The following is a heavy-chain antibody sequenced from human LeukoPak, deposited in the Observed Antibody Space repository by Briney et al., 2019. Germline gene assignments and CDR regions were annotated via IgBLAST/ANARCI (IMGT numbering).Heavy chain of an antibody. Sequence: GESLKISCKGSGYSFTSYWIGRVRQMPGKGLEWMGIIYPGDSDTRYSPSFQGQVTISADKSISTAYLQWSSLKASDTAMYYCARHIAARPNYYYYYMDVWGKGTTVTVSS. V-gene: IGHV5-51*01. CDR3: ARHIAARPNYYYYYMDV. J-gene: IGHJ6*03. CDR2: IYPGDSDT. D-gene: IGHD6-6*01. CDR1: GYSFTSYW.